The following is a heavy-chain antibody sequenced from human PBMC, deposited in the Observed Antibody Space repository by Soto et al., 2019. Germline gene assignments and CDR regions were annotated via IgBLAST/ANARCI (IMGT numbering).Heavy chain of an antibody. V-gene: IGHV3-49*04. CDR2: IRSKAYGGTT. D-gene: IGHD3-22*01. J-gene: IGHJ4*02. CDR3: TREADHYYDSSVFVDLFDY. CDR1: GFTFGDYA. Sequence: PGGSLRLSCTASGFTFGDYAMSWVRQAPGKGLEWVGFIRSKAYGGTTEYAASVKGRFTISRDDSKSIAYLQMNSLKTEDTAVYYCTREADHYYDSSVFVDLFDYWGQGTLVTVSS.